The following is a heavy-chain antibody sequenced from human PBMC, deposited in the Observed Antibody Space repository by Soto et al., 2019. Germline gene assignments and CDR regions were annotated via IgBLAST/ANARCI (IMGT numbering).Heavy chain of an antibody. Sequence: EEQLVASGGGLVQPGGSLRLSCAASGFTLSSYWMSWVRQAPGKGLEWLATIKTDASEKKYVDSVKGRFTVFRDNAKNSLYLQMDRLSAEETAVYYVARASGYCSGNSVNHYLDCWGRGTLVNVSS. CDR3: ARASGYCSGNSVNHYLDC. V-gene: IGHV3-7*01. CDR2: IKTDASEK. J-gene: IGHJ4*01. D-gene: IGHD3-10*01. CDR1: GFTLSSYW.